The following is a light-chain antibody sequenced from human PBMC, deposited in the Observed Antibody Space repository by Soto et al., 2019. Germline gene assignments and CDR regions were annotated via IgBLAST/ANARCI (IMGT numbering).Light chain of an antibody. V-gene: IGKV3-15*01. CDR1: QSVSSN. Sequence: EIMMTQSPATLSVSPGERATLSCRASQSVSSNLAWYQQKPGQAPRLLIYGASTRATGIPARFSGSGSGTEFTLIISSLQSEDSAVYYCQQYNSWLWTFGQGTKVDI. CDR2: GAS. CDR3: QQYNSWLWT. J-gene: IGKJ1*01.